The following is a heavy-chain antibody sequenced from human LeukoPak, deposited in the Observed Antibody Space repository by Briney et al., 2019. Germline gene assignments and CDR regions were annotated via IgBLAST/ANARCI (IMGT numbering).Heavy chain of an antibody. CDR3: ARGAYCGGDCSSSDAFDI. CDR1: GYTFTSYG. V-gene: IGHV1-18*01. D-gene: IGHD2-21*02. J-gene: IGHJ3*02. CDR2: ISAYNGNT. Sequence: ASVRVSCKASGYTFTSYGVSWVRQAPGQGLEWMGWISAYNGNTNYAQNLLGRVTMTTDTSTSTAYLELRSLRSDDTAVCYCARGAYCGGDCSSSDAFDIWGQGTMVTVSS.